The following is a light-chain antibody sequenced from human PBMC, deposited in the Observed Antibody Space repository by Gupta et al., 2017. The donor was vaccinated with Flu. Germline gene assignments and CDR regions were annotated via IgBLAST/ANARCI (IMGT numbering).Light chain of an antibody. CDR2: VVT. J-gene: IGLJ3*02. V-gene: IGLV2-11*01. Sequence: QSALTQPRSVSGSPGQSVTISCTGTSSDVGGYNYVSWYQQYPGKAPKLIIYVVTERPSGVPDRFSGSKSGNTTSLTISGLQAEDEADYYCFSYEGSYINWVFGGGTKLTVL. CDR3: FSYEGSYINWV. CDR1: SSDVGGYNY.